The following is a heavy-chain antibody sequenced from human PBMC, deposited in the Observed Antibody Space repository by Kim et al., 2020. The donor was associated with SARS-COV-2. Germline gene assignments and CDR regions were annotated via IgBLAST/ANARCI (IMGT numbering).Heavy chain of an antibody. CDR2: SSAYNGNT. D-gene: IGHD5-12*01. V-gene: IGHV1-18*01. J-gene: IGHJ4*02. Sequence: ASVKVSCKASGYTFTFYGISWVRQAPGQGLEWMGWSSAYNGNTNYAQKLQGRVTMTTDTSTSTAYMELRSLRSDDTAVYFCARGTGYSGYDYSDYWGEGTLVTV. CDR1: GYTFTFYG. CDR3: ARGTGYSGYDYSDY.